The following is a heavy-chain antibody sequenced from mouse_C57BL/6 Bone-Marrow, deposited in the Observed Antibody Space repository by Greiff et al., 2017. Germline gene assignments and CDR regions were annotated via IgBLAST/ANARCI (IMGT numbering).Heavy chain of an antibody. D-gene: IGHD2-4*01. CDR3: ARSRGYDYDGWFAY. CDR2: IHPNSGNT. V-gene: IGHV1-64*01. Sequence: VQLQQPGAELVKPGASVKLSCKASGYTFTSYWMDWVKQRPGQGLEWIGMIHPNSGNTYYNEKFKGKATLTAEKSSSTAYMQLSSLTSEDSAVYFCARSRGYDYDGWFAYWGQGTLVTVSA. J-gene: IGHJ3*01. CDR1: GYTFTSYW.